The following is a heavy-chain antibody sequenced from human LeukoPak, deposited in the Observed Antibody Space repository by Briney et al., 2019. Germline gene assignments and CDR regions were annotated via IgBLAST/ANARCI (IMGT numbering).Heavy chain of an antibody. D-gene: IGHD2-15*01. CDR3: ARRGTKYCSADNCAPNWFDS. J-gene: IGHJ5*01. CDR1: GFTFSDHY. Sequence: GGSLRLSCAAPGFTFSDHYMTWIRQAPGRGREWVSSFSGRSGHTNYADPVKGRFAISRDNAKESLYLQMNSLRAEDTAVYYCARRGTKYCSADNCAPNWFDSWGQGTLVTVSS. CDR2: FSGRSGHT. V-gene: IGHV3-11*03.